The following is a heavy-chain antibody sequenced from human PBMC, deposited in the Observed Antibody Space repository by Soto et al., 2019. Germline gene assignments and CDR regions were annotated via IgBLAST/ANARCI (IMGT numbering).Heavy chain of an antibody. CDR2: IWYDVSNK. CDR1: GFTFSSYG. CDR3: AREVRFLEWLPYYYYGMDV. Sequence: XVSLRLSCAASGFTFSSYGMHWVRQAPGKGLEWVAVIWYDVSNKYYADSVKGRFTISRDNSKNTLYLQMNSLRAEDTAVYYCAREVRFLEWLPYYYYGMDVWGQGTTVTVSS. V-gene: IGHV3-33*01. D-gene: IGHD3-3*01. J-gene: IGHJ6*02.